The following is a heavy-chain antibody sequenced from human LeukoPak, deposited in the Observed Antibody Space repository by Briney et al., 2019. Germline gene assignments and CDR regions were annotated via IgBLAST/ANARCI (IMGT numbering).Heavy chain of an antibody. CDR2: IIPIFGTA. V-gene: IGHV1-69*05. D-gene: IGHD1-1*01. J-gene: IGHJ4*02. CDR1: GGTFSSYA. Sequence: GASVKVSCKASGGTFSSYAISWVRQAPGQGLEWMGGIIPIFGTANYAQKFQGRVTMTRNTSISTAYMELSSLRSEDTAVYYCAREGRELTPDYWGQGTLVTVSS. CDR3: AREGRELTPDY.